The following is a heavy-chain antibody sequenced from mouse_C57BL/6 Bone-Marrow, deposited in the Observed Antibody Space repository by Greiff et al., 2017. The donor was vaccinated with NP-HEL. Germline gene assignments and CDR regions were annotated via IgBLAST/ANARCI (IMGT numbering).Heavy chain of an antibody. D-gene: IGHD1-1*01. V-gene: IGHV5-17*01. Sequence: EVNLVESGGGLVKPGGSLKLSCAASGFTFSDYGMHWVRQAPEKGLEWVAYISSGSSTIYYADTVKGRFTISRDNAKNTLFLQMTSLRSEDTAMYYCARLDYGSRAWYFDVWGTGTTVTVSS. CDR1: GFTFSDYG. CDR3: ARLDYGSRAWYFDV. CDR2: ISSGSSTI. J-gene: IGHJ1*03.